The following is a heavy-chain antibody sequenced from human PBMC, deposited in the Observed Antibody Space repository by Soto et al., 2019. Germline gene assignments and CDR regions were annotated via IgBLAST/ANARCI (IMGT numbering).Heavy chain of an antibody. CDR1: GGSISSFFYS. Sequence: PSDTLSLTCAVSGGSISSFFYSWSWIRQPPGEGLEWNGYIYHSGSTYYNPSLKSRVTISVDRSKNQFSLKLSSVTAADTAVYYCARENNVLPGGYFDYWGQGTLVTVSS. D-gene: IGHD3-10*01. CDR2: IYHSGST. V-gene: IGHV4-30-2*01. CDR3: ARENNVLPGGYFDY. J-gene: IGHJ4*02.